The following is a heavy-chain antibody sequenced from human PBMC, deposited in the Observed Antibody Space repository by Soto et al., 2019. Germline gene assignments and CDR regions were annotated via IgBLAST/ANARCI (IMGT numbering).Heavy chain of an antibody. J-gene: IGHJ4*02. CDR2: IYYSGRT. D-gene: IGHD2-21*02. Sequence: SETVSLTCIVSGESISSSSYYWGWTRQPPGKGLEWIGSIYYSGRTYYNPSFKSRVTISIDTSKNQFSLKLSSVTATDTAVYYCARQRTTVVTQAYFDHWGQGALVTVSS. CDR1: GESISSSSYY. V-gene: IGHV4-39*01. CDR3: ARQRTTVVTQAYFDH.